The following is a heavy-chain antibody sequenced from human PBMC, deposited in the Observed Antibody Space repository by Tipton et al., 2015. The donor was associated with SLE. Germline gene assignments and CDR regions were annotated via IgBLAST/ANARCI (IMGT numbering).Heavy chain of an antibody. CDR1: GDSVSSDKW. CDR3: ARGPLPYGSGSYFDD. Sequence: GLVKPSGTLSLTCDVSGDSVSSDKWWSWVRQSPGKGLEWIGEIHRRGSTNYNPSVKSRVTISLDRSKNQISLSLTTVTAADTAVYYCARGPLPYGSGSYFDDWGQGTLVTVSS. CDR2: IHRRGST. J-gene: IGHJ4*02. V-gene: IGHV4-4*02. D-gene: IGHD3-10*01.